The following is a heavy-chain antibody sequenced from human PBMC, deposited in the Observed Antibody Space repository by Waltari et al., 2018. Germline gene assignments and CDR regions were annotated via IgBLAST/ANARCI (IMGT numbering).Heavy chain of an antibody. J-gene: IGHJ3*02. CDR3: AIYSSSWYLDAFDI. CDR2: INHSGST. V-gene: IGHV4-34*01. CDR1: GGSFSGYY. D-gene: IGHD6-13*01. Sequence: QVQLQQWGAGLLKPSETLSLTCAVYGGSFSGYYWSWIRQPPGKGLEWIGEINHSGSTNYNPSLKSRVTISVDTSKNQFSLKLSSVTAADTAVYYCAIYSSSWYLDAFDIWGQGTMVTVSS.